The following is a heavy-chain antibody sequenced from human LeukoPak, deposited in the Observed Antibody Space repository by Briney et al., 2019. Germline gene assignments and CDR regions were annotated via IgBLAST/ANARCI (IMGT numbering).Heavy chain of an antibody. V-gene: IGHV1-2*02. D-gene: IGHD5-18*01. J-gene: IGHJ6*03. Sequence: ASVKVSCKASGYTFTGYYMHWVRQAPGQGLEWMGWISPNSGGTNYAQKFQGRVTMTRDTSISTAYMELSRLRSDDTAVYYCARVLYSYGYGYYYYYMDVWGKGTTVTVSS. CDR3: ARVLYSYGYGYYYYYMDV. CDR1: GYTFTGYY. CDR2: ISPNSGGT.